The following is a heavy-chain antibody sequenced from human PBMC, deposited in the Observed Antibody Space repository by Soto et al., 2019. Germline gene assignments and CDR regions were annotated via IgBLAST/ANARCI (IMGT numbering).Heavy chain of an antibody. J-gene: IGHJ6*02. Sequence: SETLSLTCTVSGGSISSYYWSWIRQPPGKGPEWIGYIYYSGSTNYNPSLKSRVTISVDTSKNQFSLKLRSVTAAVTAVYYRARGPGGITAAYYSHFGMDVLGQGTTVTVSS. D-gene: IGHD3-16*01. V-gene: IGHV4-59*01. CDR3: ARGPGGITAAYYSHFGMDV. CDR2: IYYSGST. CDR1: GGSISSYY.